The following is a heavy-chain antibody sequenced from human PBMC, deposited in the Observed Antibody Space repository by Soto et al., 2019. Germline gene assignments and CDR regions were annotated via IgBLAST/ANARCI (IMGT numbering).Heavy chain of an antibody. J-gene: IGHJ6*02. D-gene: IGHD2-2*02. Sequence: GGSLRLSCVGSGFTFSTYSINWVRQAPGKGLEWVSSISSRSDIYYADSVKGRFTISRDNDKNSVSLQMNSLRAEDTAVYYCAREYTAWPLAYGLDVWGQGTKVTVSS. CDR2: ISSRSDI. V-gene: IGHV3-21*01. CDR1: GFTFSTYS. CDR3: AREYTAWPLAYGLDV.